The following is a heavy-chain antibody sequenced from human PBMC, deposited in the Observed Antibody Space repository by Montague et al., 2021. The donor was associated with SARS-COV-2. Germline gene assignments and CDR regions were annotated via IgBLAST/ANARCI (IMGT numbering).Heavy chain of an antibody. D-gene: IGHD2-2*01. CDR3: ARGELPAATSLASLLH. Sequence: SETLSLTCTVSGGTISSYFCSWIRHSPGTGLDRIGLGCLIESSNYNPSPKGRITISVDTSTNQFTLQLTSVTAADTAVYYCARGELPAATSLASLLHWGQGTLVTVAS. CDR1: GGTISSYF. J-gene: IGHJ1*01. V-gene: IGHV4-59*13. CDR2: GCLIESS.